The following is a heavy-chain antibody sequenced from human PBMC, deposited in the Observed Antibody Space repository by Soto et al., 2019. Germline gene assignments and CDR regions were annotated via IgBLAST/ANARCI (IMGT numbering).Heavy chain of an antibody. J-gene: IGHJ4*02. CDR1: GYTFTSYA. CDR2: INAGKGNT. D-gene: IGHD6-19*01. CDR3: ARAVAVPADFDY. Sequence: QVQLVQSGAEEKKPGASVKVSCKASGYTFTSYAMHWVRQAPGQRLEWMGWINAGKGNTKYSQKCQGRVTITRDTSASTAYMELSRLRSDDTAVYYCARAVAVPADFDYWGQGTLVTVSS. V-gene: IGHV1-3*05.